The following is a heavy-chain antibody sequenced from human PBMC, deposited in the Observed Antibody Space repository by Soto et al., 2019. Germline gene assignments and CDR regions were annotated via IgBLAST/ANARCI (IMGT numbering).Heavy chain of an antibody. V-gene: IGHV3-30*18. CDR1: GFTFSSYG. CDR2: ISYDGSNK. D-gene: IGHD6-6*01. Sequence: PGGSLRLSCAASGFTFSSYGMHWVRQAPGKGLEWVAVISYDGSNKYYAGSVKGRFTISRDNSKNTLYLQMNSLRAEDTAVYYCAKDFTAHRLAAQYYYYGMDVWGQGTTVTVSS. CDR3: AKDFTAHRLAAQYYYYGMDV. J-gene: IGHJ6*02.